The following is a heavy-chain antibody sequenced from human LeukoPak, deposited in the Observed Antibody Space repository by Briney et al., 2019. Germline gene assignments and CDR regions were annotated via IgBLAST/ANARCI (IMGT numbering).Heavy chain of an antibody. J-gene: IGHJ4*02. Sequence: KPSETLSLTCAVYGGSFSGYYWGWIRQPPGKGLEWIGEINHSGSANYNPSLKSRVTISVDTSKNQFSLKLSSVTAADTAVYYCARVGGDNWNVRDYWGQGTLVTVSS. CDR1: GGSFSGYY. D-gene: IGHD1-1*01. V-gene: IGHV4-34*01. CDR2: INHSGSA. CDR3: ARVGGDNWNVRDY.